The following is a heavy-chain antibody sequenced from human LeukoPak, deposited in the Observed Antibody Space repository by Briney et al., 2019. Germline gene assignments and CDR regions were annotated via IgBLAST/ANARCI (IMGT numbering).Heavy chain of an antibody. J-gene: IGHJ4*02. Sequence: QPGGSLRLSCAASGFTFSSYWMHWVRQAPGKGLEWVSYISSSGSTRYYVDSVKGRFTISRDTAKNSLYLQMNSLRAEDTAVYYCARGWRYFDYWGQGTLVTVSS. D-gene: IGHD5-24*01. CDR1: GFTFSSYW. CDR3: ARGWRYFDY. V-gene: IGHV3-48*04. CDR2: ISSSGSTR.